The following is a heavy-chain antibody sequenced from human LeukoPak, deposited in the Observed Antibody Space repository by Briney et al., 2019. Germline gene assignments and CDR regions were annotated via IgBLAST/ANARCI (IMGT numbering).Heavy chain of an antibody. CDR2: INPNSGGT. Sequence: GASVKVSCKASGYTFTGYYMHWVRQAPGQGLEWMGWINPNSGGTNYAQKFQGWVTMTRDTSISTAYMELSSLRSEDTAVYYCARVPLGELKPYYFDYWGQGTLVTVSS. D-gene: IGHD1-26*01. J-gene: IGHJ4*02. CDR1: GYTFTGYY. CDR3: ARVPLGELKPYYFDY. V-gene: IGHV1-2*04.